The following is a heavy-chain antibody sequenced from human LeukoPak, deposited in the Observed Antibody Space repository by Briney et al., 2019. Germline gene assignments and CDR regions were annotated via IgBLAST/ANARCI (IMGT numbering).Heavy chain of an antibody. D-gene: IGHD2-15*01. V-gene: IGHV3-23*01. J-gene: IGHJ6*02. CDR3: AKGLGYCSGGSCPPYYYGMDV. Sequence: PGGSLRLSCAASGFTFSSYAMSWVRQAPGKGLEWVSAISGSGGSTYYADSVKGRFTISRDNSKNTLYLQMNSLRAEDTAVYYCAKGLGYCSGGSCPPYYYGMDVWGQGTTVTVSS. CDR2: ISGSGGST. CDR1: GFTFSSYA.